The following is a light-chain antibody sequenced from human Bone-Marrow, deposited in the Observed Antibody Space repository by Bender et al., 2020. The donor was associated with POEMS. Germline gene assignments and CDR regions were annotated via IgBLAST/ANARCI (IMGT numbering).Light chain of an antibody. CDR2: DVT. J-gene: IGLJ3*02. Sequence: QSALTQPASVSGSPGQSLTISCTGTSSDVGAYNYVSWFQQHAGKVPKVLIYDVTNRPSGVSNRFSASKSGNTASLTISGLQAEDEADYYCNSFTTSGTWVFGGGTKLTVL. CDR1: SSDVGAYNY. CDR3: NSFTTSGTWV. V-gene: IGLV2-14*03.